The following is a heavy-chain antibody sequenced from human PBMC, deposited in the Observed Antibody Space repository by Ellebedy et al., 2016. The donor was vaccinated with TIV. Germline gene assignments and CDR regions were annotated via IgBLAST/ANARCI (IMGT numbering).Heavy chain of an antibody. CDR3: ARDSSAAGK. CDR2: LSSSGGII. D-gene: IGHD6-13*01. CDR1: GFTFSDYY. J-gene: IGHJ4*02. V-gene: IGHV3-11*04. Sequence: GESLKIPCAASGFTFSDYYMSWIRQAPGKGLERVSYLSSSGGIIRYADSVKGRFTISRDNAKNSLYLQMNRLRAEDTAVYYCARDSSAAGKWGQGTLVTVSS.